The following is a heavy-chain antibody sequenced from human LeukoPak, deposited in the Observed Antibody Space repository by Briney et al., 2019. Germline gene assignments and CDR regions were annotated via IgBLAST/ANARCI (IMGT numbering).Heavy chain of an antibody. CDR2: IYPGDSDT. J-gene: IGHJ4*02. CDR3: ARFRYQQEDSFDY. D-gene: IGHD1-14*01. V-gene: IGHV5-51*01. CDR1: GYSFTSYW. Sequence: VESLKISCKGSGYSFTSYWISWVRQMPGKGLEWLGIIYPGDSDTRYSPSFQGQVTISADKSISTAYLQWSSLKASDTAMYYCARFRYQQEDSFDYWGQGTLVTVSS.